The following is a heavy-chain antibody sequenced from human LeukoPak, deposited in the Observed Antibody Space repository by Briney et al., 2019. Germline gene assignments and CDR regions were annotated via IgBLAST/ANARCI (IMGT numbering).Heavy chain of an antibody. J-gene: IGHJ6*02. CDR2: IKRRADGGAT. D-gene: IGHD3-10*01. Sequence: GGSLRLSCAASGFTFSNAWMSWVRQAPGRGLEWVGRIKRRADGGATEYAAPVKDRFTISRDDSKYTVYLQMNSLRAEDTAVYYCAKGWFGELLPIDYYYGMDVWGQGTTVTVSS. CDR1: GFTFSNAW. V-gene: IGHV3-15*01. CDR3: AKGWFGELLPIDYYYGMDV.